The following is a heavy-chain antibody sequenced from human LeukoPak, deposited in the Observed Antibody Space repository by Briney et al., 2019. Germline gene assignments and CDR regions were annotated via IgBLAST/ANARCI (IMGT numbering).Heavy chain of an antibody. CDR2: IYYSGST. J-gene: IGHJ6*03. Sequence: PSETLSLTCTVSGYSISSGYYWSWIRQTPGKGLEWIGYIYYSGSTNFNPSLKSRVTISVDTSKNQFSLKMSSVTAADTAVYFCARGGPPGYYYDYYMDVWGKGTTVTISS. V-gene: IGHV4-61*01. CDR3: ARGGPPGYYYDYYMDV. CDR1: GYSISSGYY.